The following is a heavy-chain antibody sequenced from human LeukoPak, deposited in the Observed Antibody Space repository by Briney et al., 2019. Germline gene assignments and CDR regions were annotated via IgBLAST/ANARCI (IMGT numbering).Heavy chain of an antibody. CDR1: GGFFGGYF. CDR2: VNHSGST. J-gene: IGHJ4*02. Sequence: PSETLSLTCSAYGGFFGGYFWSWLRHPPGEGLEWIGEVNHSGSTNYNPSLKSRVTISVDTSRTQFSVNLRSVTAADTAVYYCARGPPLAYYGTGGYYFFDYWGQGILVTVSP. CDR3: ARGPPLAYYGTGGYYFFDY. D-gene: IGHD3-22*01. V-gene: IGHV4-34*01.